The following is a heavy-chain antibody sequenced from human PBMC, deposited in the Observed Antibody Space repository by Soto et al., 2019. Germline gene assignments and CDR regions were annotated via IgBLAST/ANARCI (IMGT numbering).Heavy chain of an antibody. J-gene: IGHJ6*02. D-gene: IGHD5-18*01. CDR1: GGTFSSYA. V-gene: IGHV1-69*01. Sequence: QVQLVQSGAEVKKPGSSVKVSCKASGGTFSSYAISWVRQAPGQGLEWMGGIIPIFGTANYAQKFQGRVTITADESTSTAYMELSSLRSEDTAVYYCGRVGGVRETAIAYYYYGMDVWGQGTTVTVSS. CDR2: IIPIFGTA. CDR3: GRVGGVRETAIAYYYYGMDV.